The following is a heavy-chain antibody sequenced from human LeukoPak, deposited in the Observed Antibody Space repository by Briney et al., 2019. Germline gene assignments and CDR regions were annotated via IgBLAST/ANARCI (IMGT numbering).Heavy chain of an antibody. D-gene: IGHD3-22*01. J-gene: IGHJ4*02. V-gene: IGHV1-69*13. Sequence: SVKVSRKASGVTFSSYGITWVRQAPGQGLEWMGGIIPIFGKTNYAQKFQGRVTITADESTSTAYLEVNSLTSADTAMYCCARDYDSSGPQKNFFDFWGQGTLVTVSS. CDR1: GVTFSSYG. CDR2: IIPIFGKT. CDR3: ARDYDSSGPQKNFFDF.